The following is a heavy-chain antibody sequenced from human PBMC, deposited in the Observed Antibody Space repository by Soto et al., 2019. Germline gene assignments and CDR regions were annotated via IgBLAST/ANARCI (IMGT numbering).Heavy chain of an antibody. V-gene: IGHV3-33*01. CDR2: IWYDGSNK. D-gene: IGHD3-9*01. CDR3: ARDPGDNLRYLGGMDV. Sequence: QVQLVESGGGVVQPGRSLRLSCAASGFTFSSYGMHWVRQAPGKGLEWVAVIWYDGSNKYYADSVMGRFTISRDNSKNTLYLQLNSLRAEDTAVYYCARDPGDNLRYLGGMDVWGQGTTVTVSS. CDR1: GFTFSSYG. J-gene: IGHJ6*02.